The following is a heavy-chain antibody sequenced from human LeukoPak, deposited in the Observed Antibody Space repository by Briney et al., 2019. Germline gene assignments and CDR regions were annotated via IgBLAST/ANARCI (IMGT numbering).Heavy chain of an antibody. CDR3: ARETSGYYTYFDY. D-gene: IGHD3-3*01. J-gene: IGHJ4*02. V-gene: IGHV3-23*01. CDR2: ISGSGDST. CDR1: GFSFSIYA. Sequence: GGSLRLSCAASGFSFSIYAMSWVRQAPGKGLEWVSAISGSGDSTYYADSVKGRFTISRDNSKNTLYLQMNSLRAEDTAVYYCARETSGYYTYFDYWGQGTLVTVSS.